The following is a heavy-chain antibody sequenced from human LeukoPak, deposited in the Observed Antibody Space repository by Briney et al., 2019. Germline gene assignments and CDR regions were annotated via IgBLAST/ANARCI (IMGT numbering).Heavy chain of an antibody. V-gene: IGHV1-69*05. J-gene: IGHJ6*02. Sequence: SVKVSCKASGGTFSSYAISWVRQAPGQGLEWMGGIIPIFGTANYAQKLQGRVTMTTDTSTSTAYMELRSLGSDDTAVYYCARLGIGYGGYNYYGMDVWGQGTTVTVS. CDR1: GGTFSSYA. CDR3: ARLGIGYGGYNYYGMDV. D-gene: IGHD3-22*01. CDR2: IIPIFGTA.